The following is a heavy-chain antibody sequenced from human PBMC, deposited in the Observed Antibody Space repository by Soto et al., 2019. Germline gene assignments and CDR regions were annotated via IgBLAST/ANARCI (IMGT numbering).Heavy chain of an antibody. J-gene: IGHJ6*02. Sequence: QVQLVQSGAAVKKPRSSVNVSCKASGDNFTSYAISWVRQAPGQGLERMGALIPIFGTANYAQKFQGRVTITADETTSTSYMGLSRLRFEYTLMYYSVRVQVLPAAIPLYSYSMDVRGQETTLTVSS. V-gene: IGHV1-69*01. CDR2: LIPIFGTA. CDR1: GDNFTSYA. CDR3: VRVQVLPAAIPLYSYSMDV. D-gene: IGHD2-2*01.